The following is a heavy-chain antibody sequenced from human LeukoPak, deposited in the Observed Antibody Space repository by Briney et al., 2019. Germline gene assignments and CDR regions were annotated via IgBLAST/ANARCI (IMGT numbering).Heavy chain of an antibody. J-gene: IGHJ4*02. CDR2: ISSSSSYI. CDR3: AKDLNGVSPFDY. D-gene: IGHD5/OR15-5a*01. V-gene: IGHV3-21*01. CDR1: GFTFSSYS. Sequence: GSLRLSGAASGFTFSSYSMNWVRQAPGKGLEWVSSISSSSSYIYYADSVKGRFTISRDNAKNSLYLQMNSLRAEDTAVYYCAKDLNGVSPFDYWGQGTLVTVSS.